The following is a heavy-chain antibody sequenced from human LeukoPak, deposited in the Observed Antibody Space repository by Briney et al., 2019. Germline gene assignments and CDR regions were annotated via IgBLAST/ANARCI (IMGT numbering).Heavy chain of an antibody. CDR3: ARGGGLDV. D-gene: IGHD3-16*01. J-gene: IGHJ6*02. V-gene: IGHV3-7*03. CDR2: INHNGNVY. Sequence: GGSLRLSCAASGNYWMHWIRQAPGKGLVWVASINHNGNVYYYVDSVKGRFTISRDNAKNSLYLQMSNLRAEDTAVYFCARGGGLDVWGQGATVTDSS. CDR1: GNYW.